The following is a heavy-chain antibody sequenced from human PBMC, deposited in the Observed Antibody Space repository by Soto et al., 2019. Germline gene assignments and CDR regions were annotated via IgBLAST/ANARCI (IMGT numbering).Heavy chain of an antibody. J-gene: IGHJ2*01. Sequence: QVQLQESGPGLVKPSQALSLTCTVSGGSISSGASYWSWIRQHPGEGLEWIGYIYYSGSTYYNPSLKSRVSVSVDTSKNQFSLKLSSVTAADTAVYYCARLNGDGSWCFDLWGRGTLVTVSS. CDR3: ARLNGDGSWCFDL. V-gene: IGHV4-31*03. CDR2: IYYSGST. CDR1: GGSISSGASY. D-gene: IGHD4-17*01.